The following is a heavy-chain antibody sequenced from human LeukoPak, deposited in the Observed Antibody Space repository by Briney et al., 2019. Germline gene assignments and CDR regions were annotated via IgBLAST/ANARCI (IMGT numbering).Heavy chain of an antibody. J-gene: IGHJ4*02. V-gene: IGHV4-34*01. D-gene: IGHD3-10*01. CDR2: INHSGST. CDR3: ARGPYSGSKAYSDS. Sequence: PSETLSLTCAVYGGSFTGYYWSWVRQPPGKGLEWLGEINHSGSTNYNPSLKSRVTISVDTSKNQFSLKLTSVTAADTAVYYCARGPYSGSKAYSDSWGQGTPVTVSS. CDR1: GGSFTGYY.